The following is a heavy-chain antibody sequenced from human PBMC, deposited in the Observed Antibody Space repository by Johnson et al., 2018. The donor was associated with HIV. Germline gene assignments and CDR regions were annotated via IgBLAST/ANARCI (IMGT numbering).Heavy chain of an antibody. V-gene: IGHV3-20*04. CDR3: ARDWDYYDSSGYYYANMADAFDI. CDR2: ITWNGGTT. J-gene: IGHJ3*02. CDR1: GFTFDDYG. Sequence: DVYLVESGGGVVRPGESLRLSCAASGFTFDDYGMSWVRQVPGKGLEWVSGITWNGGTTGYADSVKGRFTISRENAQHSLYLQMNSLRAEDTALYYCARDWDYYDSSGYYYANMADAFDIWGQGTMVSVSS. D-gene: IGHD3-22*01.